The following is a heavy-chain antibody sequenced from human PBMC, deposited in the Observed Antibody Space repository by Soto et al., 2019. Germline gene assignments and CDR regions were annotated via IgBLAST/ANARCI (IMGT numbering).Heavy chain of an antibody. J-gene: IGHJ4*02. Sequence: GRGLAWIGEINHSGSTNYNPSLNSRVTISVDTSKNQFSLKLSSVTAADTAVYYCARGRYCSGGSCYGFGYWGQGTLVTVSS. CDR2: INHSGST. D-gene: IGHD2-15*01. V-gene: IGHV4-34*01. CDR3: ARGRYCSGGSCYGFGY.